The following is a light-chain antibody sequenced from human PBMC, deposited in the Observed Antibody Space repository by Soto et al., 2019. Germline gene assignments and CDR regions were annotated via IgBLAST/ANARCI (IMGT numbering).Light chain of an antibody. CDR1: SSDVGAYNY. CDR2: EVS. Sequence: QSVLTQPASVAGSPGQSITISCTGTSSDVGAYNYVSWYQQHPGKAPKLIIYEVSNRPSGVSWRFSGSKSGNTASLTISGLQSEDEADYYCSSHTTSNTRVFGPGTKVTVL. CDR3: SSHTTSNTRV. V-gene: IGLV2-14*01. J-gene: IGLJ1*01.